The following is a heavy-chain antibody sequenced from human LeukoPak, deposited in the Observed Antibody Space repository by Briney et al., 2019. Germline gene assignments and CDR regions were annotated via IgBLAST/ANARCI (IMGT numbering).Heavy chain of an antibody. D-gene: IGHD5-18*01. CDR1: GGSISSSSYY. CDR2: IYYSGGT. CDR3: ATTYSYGPYDAFDI. V-gene: IGHV4-39*01. J-gene: IGHJ3*02. Sequence: SETLSLTCTVSGGSISSSSYYWGWIRQPPGKGLEWIGSIYYSGGTYYNPSLKSRVTISVDTSKNQFSLKLSSVTAADTAVYYCATTYSYGPYDAFDIWGQGTMVTVSS.